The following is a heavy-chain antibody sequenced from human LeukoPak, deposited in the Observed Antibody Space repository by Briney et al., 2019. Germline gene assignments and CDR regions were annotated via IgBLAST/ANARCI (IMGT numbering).Heavy chain of an antibody. J-gene: IGHJ6*02. CDR2: INHSGST. Sequence: SETLSLTYAVYGGSFSGYYWSWIRQPPGKGLEWIGEINHSGSTNYNPSLKSRVTISVDTSKNQFSLKLSSVTAADTAVYYCARARYDFWSGYYPTDGMDVWGQGTTVTVSS. CDR1: GGSFSGYY. V-gene: IGHV4-34*01. CDR3: ARARYDFWSGYYPTDGMDV. D-gene: IGHD3-3*01.